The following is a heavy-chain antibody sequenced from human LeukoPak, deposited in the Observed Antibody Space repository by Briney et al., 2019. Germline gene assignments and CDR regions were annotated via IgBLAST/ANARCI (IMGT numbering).Heavy chain of an antibody. CDR1: GFTFSSYE. V-gene: IGHV3-48*03. Sequence: PRGSLRLSCAASGFTFSSYEMNWVRQAPGKGLEWVSYISSSGSTIYYADSVKGRFTISRDNAKNSLYLQMNSLRAEDTAVYYCARDYSMYGMDVWGQGTTVTVSS. CDR3: ARDYSMYGMDV. J-gene: IGHJ6*02. CDR2: ISSSGSTI. D-gene: IGHD4-11*01.